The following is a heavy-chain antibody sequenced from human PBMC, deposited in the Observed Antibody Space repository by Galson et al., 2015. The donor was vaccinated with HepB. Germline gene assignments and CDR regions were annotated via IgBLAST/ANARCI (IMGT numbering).Heavy chain of an antibody. V-gene: IGHV3-48*01. Sequence: SLRLSCAASGFSFISHSMNWVRHSPEKGLEWLADLSPGGAKYYADSARGRFPNSREKAKKVMYLHMSSLRVEDTGIYYCARNPASYDYYNMDVWGQGTTVTVSS. J-gene: IGHJ6*02. CDR1: GFSFISHS. CDR3: ARNPASYDYYNMDV. CDR2: LSPGGAK. D-gene: IGHD6-25*01.